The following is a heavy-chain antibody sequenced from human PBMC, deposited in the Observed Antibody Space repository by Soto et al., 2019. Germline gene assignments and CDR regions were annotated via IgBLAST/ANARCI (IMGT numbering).Heavy chain of an antibody. CDR3: ASEYCGGDCYSAARYGMDI. CDR2: INAGNANT. Sequence: ASVKVSCKASGYTFTNYAIHWVRQAPGHRLEWMGWINAGNANTKYSQKFQGRVTITRDTSASTAYMELSSLRSEDTAVYYCASEYCGGDCYSAARYGMDIWGQGTTVTVSS. J-gene: IGHJ6*02. D-gene: IGHD2-21*02. V-gene: IGHV1-3*01. CDR1: GYTFTNYA.